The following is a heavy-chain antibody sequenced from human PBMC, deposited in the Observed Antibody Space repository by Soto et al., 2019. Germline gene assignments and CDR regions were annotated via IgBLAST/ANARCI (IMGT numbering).Heavy chain of an antibody. J-gene: IGHJ4*02. Sequence: QVQLVQSGAEVKKPGASVKVSCKASGYTFTSYAMHWVRQAPGQRLEWMGWINAGNGNTKYSQKFQGRVTITSDTSASTAYMELSSLRSEDTAVYYCARAPSWYNFDYWGQGTLVTGSS. CDR2: INAGNGNT. CDR1: GYTFTSYA. D-gene: IGHD6-13*01. V-gene: IGHV1-3*01. CDR3: ARAPSWYNFDY.